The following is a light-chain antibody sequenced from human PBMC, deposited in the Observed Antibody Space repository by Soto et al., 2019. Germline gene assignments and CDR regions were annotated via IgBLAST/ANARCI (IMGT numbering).Light chain of an antibody. Sequence: EIVLTQSPATLSLSPGERATLSCRASQSVSSYLAWYQQKPGQAPRLLIYDASNRATGIPARFSGSGSGTDFTLTSSRLEPEAFAVYYCQQRSNWLTFGGGTKVEIK. CDR3: QQRSNWLT. J-gene: IGKJ4*01. V-gene: IGKV3-11*01. CDR2: DAS. CDR1: QSVSSY.